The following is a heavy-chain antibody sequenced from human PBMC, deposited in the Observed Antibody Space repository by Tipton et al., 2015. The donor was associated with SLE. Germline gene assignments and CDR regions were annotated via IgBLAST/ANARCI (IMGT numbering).Heavy chain of an antibody. CDR1: GFTFSTYG. V-gene: IGHV3-30*18. CDR2: ISYAGSNK. J-gene: IGHJ4*02. Sequence: SLRLSCAASGFTFSTYGMHWVRQAPGKGLEWVAFISYAGSNKYYADSVKGRFTISRDNSKSTLYLQMNSLRAEDTALYYCAKDSLFWSGYSTYLDYWGQGTLVTVSS. CDR3: AKDSLFWSGYSTYLDY. D-gene: IGHD3-3*01.